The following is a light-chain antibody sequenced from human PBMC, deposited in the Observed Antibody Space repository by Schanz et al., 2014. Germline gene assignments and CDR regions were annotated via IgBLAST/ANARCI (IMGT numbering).Light chain of an antibody. CDR1: QSVLYNSNNKNY. CDR3: QQYYTTPLT. J-gene: IGKJ5*01. Sequence: DIVMTQSPDSLAVSLGERATINCKSSQSVLYNSNNKNYLAWYQQKPGQPPRLLIYWASTRESGVPDRFSGSGSGTHFTLTISSLQAEDVAVYYCQQYYTTPLTFGQGTRLEIK. V-gene: IGKV4-1*01. CDR2: WAS.